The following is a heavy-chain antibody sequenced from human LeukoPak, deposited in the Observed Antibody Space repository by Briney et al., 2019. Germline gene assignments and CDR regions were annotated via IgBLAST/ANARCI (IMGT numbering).Heavy chain of an antibody. J-gene: IGHJ3*02. CDR3: ARHKWLLDAFDI. Sequence: PPETLSLTCTVSGGSISSSSYYWGWIRQPPGKGLEWIGSIYYSGSTYYNPSLKSRVTISVDTSKNQFSLKLSSVTAADTAVYYCARHKWLLDAFDIWGQGTMVTVSS. D-gene: IGHD5-18*01. CDR2: IYYSGST. V-gene: IGHV4-39*01. CDR1: GGSISSSSYY.